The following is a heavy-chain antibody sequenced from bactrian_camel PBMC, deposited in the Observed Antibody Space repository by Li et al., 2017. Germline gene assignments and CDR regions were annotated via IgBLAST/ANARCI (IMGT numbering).Heavy chain of an antibody. CDR1: GATATTLC. D-gene: IGHD5*01. Sequence: QLVESGGGSVQAGGSLRLSCAASGATATTLCMAWFRRAPGKDREGVAHIDSDGKWYAESLKGRSTISTDDANNTLDLQIDSLQPEDTAMYYCAVLSQFNHCRGVLVGIWQQYASWGQGTQVTVS. CDR3: AVLSQFNHCRGVLVGIWQQYAS. V-gene: IGHV3S55*01. CDR2: IDSDGK. J-gene: IGHJ4*01.